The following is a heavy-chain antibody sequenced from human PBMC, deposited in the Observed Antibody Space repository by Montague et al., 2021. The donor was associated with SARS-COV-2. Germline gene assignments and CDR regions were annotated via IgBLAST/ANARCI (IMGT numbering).Heavy chain of an antibody. D-gene: IGHD3-22*01. Sequence: TLSLTCTVSGGSISSGGYYWSWIRQHPGKGLEWIGYIYYGGSTYYNPSLKSRVTISVDTSKNQFSLKLSSVTAADTAVYYCARVRITMIVVVDAFDIWGQGTRVTVSS. J-gene: IGHJ3*02. CDR2: IYYGGST. V-gene: IGHV4-31*03. CDR1: GGSISSGGYY. CDR3: ARVRITMIVVVDAFDI.